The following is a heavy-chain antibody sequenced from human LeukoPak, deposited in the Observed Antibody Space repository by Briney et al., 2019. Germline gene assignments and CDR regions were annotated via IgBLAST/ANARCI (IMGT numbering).Heavy chain of an antibody. CDR3: ARGRGVGYSFDI. Sequence: GGSLRLSCAVSGFTLDNTLMNWVRQAPGKGLEWVSSISSAIYYADSVKGRFTISKDNAKKSLYLQINNLRVDDTAIYYCARGRGVGYSFDIWGQGTMVTVSS. CDR2: ISSAI. D-gene: IGHD3-10*01. CDR1: GFTLDNTL. J-gene: IGHJ3*02. V-gene: IGHV3-69-1*02.